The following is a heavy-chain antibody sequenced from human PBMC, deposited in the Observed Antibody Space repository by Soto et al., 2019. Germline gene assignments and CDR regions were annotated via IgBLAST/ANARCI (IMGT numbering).Heavy chain of an antibody. D-gene: IGHD2-8*01. CDR3: ARDATYCTNGVCSFYFDY. Sequence: ASVKVSCKASGYTFSDYYIHWVRQAPGQGLEWMGWSNPNSGGTKYAPKFQGGVTMTRDTSITTAYMELNSLRAEDTAVYYCARDATYCTNGVCSFYFDYWGQGTLVTVSS. CDR1: GYTFSDYY. CDR2: SNPNSGGT. V-gene: IGHV1-2*02. J-gene: IGHJ4*02.